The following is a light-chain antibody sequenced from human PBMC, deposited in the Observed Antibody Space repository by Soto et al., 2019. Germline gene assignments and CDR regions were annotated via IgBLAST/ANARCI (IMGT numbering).Light chain of an antibody. Sequence: EIVLTQSPCTLSLSPGARAPFSCRASQTVSSSYLAWYQQRPGQATRLLIYDVFTRAAGIPARFSGSGSETEFTLTIRSLQSEDFAVYYCQQYNNWPSFGQGTRLEIK. CDR1: QTVSSSY. J-gene: IGKJ5*01. CDR3: QQYNNWPS. CDR2: DVF. V-gene: IGKV3-15*01.